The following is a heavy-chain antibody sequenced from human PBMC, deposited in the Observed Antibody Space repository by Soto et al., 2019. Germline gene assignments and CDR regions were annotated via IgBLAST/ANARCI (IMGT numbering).Heavy chain of an antibody. CDR1: GGSISSYY. J-gene: IGHJ4*02. CDR2: INHSGST. D-gene: IGHD4-17*01. Sequence: PSETLSLTCAVYGGSISSYYWSWIRQPPGKGLEWIGEINHSGSTNYNPSLKSRVTISVDTSKNQFSLKLSSVTAADTAVYYCARGDYGGKSGFDYWGQGTLVTVSS. V-gene: IGHV4-34*01. CDR3: ARGDYGGKSGFDY.